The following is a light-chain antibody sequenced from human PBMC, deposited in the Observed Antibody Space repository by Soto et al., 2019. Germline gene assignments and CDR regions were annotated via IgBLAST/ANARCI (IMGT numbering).Light chain of an antibody. CDR3: AAWDDSLRAVV. CDR1: TSNIGTYA. J-gene: IGLJ2*01. Sequence: QPVLTQSPSASGTPGQRVTISCSGSTSNIGTYAVNWYQQLPGTAPTLLIFRNHQRPSGVPDRFSSSKSGTSASLAISGPQSADEADYYCAAWDDSLRAVVFGGGTKVTVL. V-gene: IGLV1-44*01. CDR2: RNH.